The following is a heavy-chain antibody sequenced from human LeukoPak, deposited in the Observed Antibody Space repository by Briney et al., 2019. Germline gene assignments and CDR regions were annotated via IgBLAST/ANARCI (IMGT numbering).Heavy chain of an antibody. V-gene: IGHV3-23*01. CDR3: AKRCSVEYRVFDY. Sequence: GGSLRLSCAASGFTFSNYAMSWVRQAPGKGLEWVSAISTSGGGTYYADSVKGRFTISRDNSKNTLYLQMNSLIAEDTAVYYCAKRCSVEYRVFDYWGQGTLVTVSS. D-gene: IGHD6-6*01. CDR1: GFTFSNYA. CDR2: ISTSGGGT. J-gene: IGHJ4*02.